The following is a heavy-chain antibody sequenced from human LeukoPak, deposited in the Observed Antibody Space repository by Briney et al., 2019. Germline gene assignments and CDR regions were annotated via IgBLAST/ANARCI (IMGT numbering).Heavy chain of an antibody. CDR2: IYPGDSDT. J-gene: IGHJ3*02. D-gene: IGHD6-13*01. V-gene: IGHV5-51*01. CDR3: AKGGSSWYDGFDI. Sequence: GESLKISCKGSGYIFATYWIGWVRQMPGKGLEWMGIIYPGDSDTRYSPSFQGQVTISADNSISTAYLQWSSLKASDTAIYYCAKGGSSWYDGFDIWGQGTVVTVSS. CDR1: GYIFATYW.